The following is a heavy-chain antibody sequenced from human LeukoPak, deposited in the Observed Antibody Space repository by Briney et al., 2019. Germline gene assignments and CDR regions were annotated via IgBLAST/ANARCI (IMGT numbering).Heavy chain of an antibody. J-gene: IGHJ4*02. CDR1: EFAFSNYW. D-gene: IGHD7-27*01. V-gene: IGHV3-74*01. Sequence: TGGSLRLSCAASEFAFSNYWMHWVRQAPGWGLIWVSRINSDGSLTNYADSVKGRFTISRDNAKNTLYLQMNSLRAEDTAVYYCARAFDWGSGHWGQGTLVTVSS. CDR2: INSDGSLT. CDR3: ARAFDWGSGH.